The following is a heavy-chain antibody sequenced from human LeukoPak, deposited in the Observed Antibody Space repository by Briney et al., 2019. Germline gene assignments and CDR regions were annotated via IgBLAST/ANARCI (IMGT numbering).Heavy chain of an antibody. CDR1: GGTFSSYA. V-gene: IGHV1-69*13. Sequence: SVKVSCKASGGTFSSYAISWVRQAPGQGLEWMGGIIPIFGTANYAQKFQGRVTITADESTSTAYMELSSLRSEDTAVYYCARDPHVGYNYGPLWYWGQGTLVTVSS. CDR2: IIPIFGTA. J-gene: IGHJ4*02. CDR3: ARDPHVGYNYGPLWY. D-gene: IGHD5-18*01.